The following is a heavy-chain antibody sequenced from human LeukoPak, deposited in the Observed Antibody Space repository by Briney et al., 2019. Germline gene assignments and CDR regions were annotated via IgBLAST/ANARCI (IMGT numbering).Heavy chain of an antibody. CDR1: GFTFSSYA. Sequence: PGGSLRLSCAASGFTFSSYAMHWVRQAPGKGLEWVAVISYDGSNKYYADSVKGRFTISRANSKNTLYLQMNSLRAEDTAVYYCARVSSDYWGQGTLVTVSS. CDR3: ARVSSDY. J-gene: IGHJ4*02. CDR2: ISYDGSNK. D-gene: IGHD3-3*02. V-gene: IGHV3-30*04.